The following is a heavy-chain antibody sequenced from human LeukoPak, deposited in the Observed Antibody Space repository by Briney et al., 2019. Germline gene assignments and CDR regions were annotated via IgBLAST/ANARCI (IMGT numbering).Heavy chain of an antibody. D-gene: IGHD3-3*01. CDR1: GGSISSYY. V-gene: IGHV4-4*07. CDR2: VYTSGST. J-gene: IGHJ3*02. CDR3: AGIRFLEWSSPTNAFDI. Sequence: PSETLSLTRTVSGGSISSYYWSWIRQPAGKGLEWIGRVYTSGSTNYNPSLKSRVTMSVDTSKNQFSLKLSSVTAADTAVYYCAGIRFLEWSSPTNAFDIWGQGTMVTVSS.